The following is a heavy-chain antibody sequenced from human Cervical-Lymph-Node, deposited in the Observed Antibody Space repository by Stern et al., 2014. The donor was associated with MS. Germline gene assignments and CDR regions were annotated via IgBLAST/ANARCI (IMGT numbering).Heavy chain of an antibody. CDR3: ASAYRAS. Sequence: EVQLVESGGGIVQPGGSLMISCVASGFNFRTYWMHWVRPGPRKGLEWVSRINGDGTVATYADSVRGRFTISRNNANNTMSLQLDNLRVEDTAIYYCASAYRASWGQGTLVTVST. V-gene: IGHV3-74*02. CDR2: INGDGTVA. D-gene: IGHD1-1*01. CDR1: GFNFRTYW. J-gene: IGHJ4*02.